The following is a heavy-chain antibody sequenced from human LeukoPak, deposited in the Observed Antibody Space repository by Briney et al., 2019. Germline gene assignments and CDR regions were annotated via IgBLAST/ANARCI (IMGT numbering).Heavy chain of an antibody. CDR2: IIPIFGTA. CDR3: ARGDPQAYKQPRPGYYYYTDV. D-gene: IGHD2-21*01. J-gene: IGHJ6*03. CDR1: GGTFSSYA. Sequence: SVKVSCKASGGTFSSYAISWVRQAPGQGLEWMGGIIPIFGTANYAQKFQGRVTITTDESTSTAYMELSSLRSEDTAVYYCARGDPQAYKQPRPGYYYYTDVWGKGTTVTVSS. V-gene: IGHV1-69*05.